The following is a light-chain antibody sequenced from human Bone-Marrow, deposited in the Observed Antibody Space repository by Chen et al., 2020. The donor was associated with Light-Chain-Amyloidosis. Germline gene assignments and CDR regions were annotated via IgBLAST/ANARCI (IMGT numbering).Light chain of an antibody. CDR3: MQSIRMQNRQTPSLT. V-gene: IGKV2-28*01. CDR2: LGS. Sequence: EIVMTQSPLSLPVTPGEPASISCRSSQSLLYSDGYNYLDWYLQKPGQSPQLLIYLGSYRASGVPERISGSGAGTDFTLKSNRVEAEDVAVYDCMQSIRMQNRQTPSLTFGQGTRLEIK. J-gene: IGKJ5*01. CDR1: QSLLYSDGYNY.